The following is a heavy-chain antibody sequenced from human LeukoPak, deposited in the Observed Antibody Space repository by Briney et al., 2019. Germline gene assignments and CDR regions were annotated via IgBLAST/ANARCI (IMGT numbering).Heavy chain of an antibody. Sequence: PGGSLRLSCAASGFTFSTYEMSWVRQAPGEGLEWISHISSSGSTKYYADSVKGRFTISRDNAKSSLYLQMNSLRVEDTAIYYCTRDLRTSAGTDWFDPWGQGTLVTVAS. J-gene: IGHJ5*02. D-gene: IGHD6-13*01. V-gene: IGHV3-48*03. CDR1: GFTFSTYE. CDR3: TRDLRTSAGTDWFDP. CDR2: ISSSGSTK.